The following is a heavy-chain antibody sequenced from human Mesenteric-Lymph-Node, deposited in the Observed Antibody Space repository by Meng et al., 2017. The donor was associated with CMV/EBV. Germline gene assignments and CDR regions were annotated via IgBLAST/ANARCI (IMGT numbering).Heavy chain of an antibody. CDR2: IIATGGDT. J-gene: IGHJ4*02. V-gene: IGHV3-23*01. D-gene: IGHD3-3*01. CDR3: AKTDDRDFYDYWRGYYPPFDY. Sequence: GESLKISCAASGFTFYSYAMTWVRQVPGKGLEWVSAIIATGGDTYYTDSVNGRFTVSRENSKNTLYLQMNSLRAEDTAVYYCAKTDDRDFYDYWRGYYPPFDYWGQGTLVTVSS. CDR1: GFTFYSYA.